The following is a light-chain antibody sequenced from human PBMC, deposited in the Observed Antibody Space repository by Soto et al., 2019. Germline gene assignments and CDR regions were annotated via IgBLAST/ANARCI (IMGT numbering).Light chain of an antibody. CDR2: DVT. Sequence: QSALTQPASVSESPGQSITISCTGTSTDVGGFDLVSWYQQHPGRAPKLMISDVTQRPSAVSNRFSGSKSGNTASLTISGLQAEDEADYYCCSFGTTTTYVVGTGTKLTVL. V-gene: IGLV2-23*02. CDR1: STDVGGFDL. J-gene: IGLJ1*01. CDR3: CSFGTTTTYV.